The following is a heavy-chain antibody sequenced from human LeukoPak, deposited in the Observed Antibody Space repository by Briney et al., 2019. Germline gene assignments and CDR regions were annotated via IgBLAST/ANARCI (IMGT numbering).Heavy chain of an antibody. V-gene: IGHV4-34*01. CDR1: RGSISGYY. Sequence: SETLSLTCAVSRGSISGYYWSWIRQSPEKGLEWIGEINHGGSANYNPSLKSRLIISVDTSKKEFSLKLSSVTAADTAVYYCVREKLGSGWFDPWGQGTLVTVSS. CDR2: INHGGSA. CDR3: VREKLGSGWFDP. J-gene: IGHJ5*02. D-gene: IGHD6-19*01.